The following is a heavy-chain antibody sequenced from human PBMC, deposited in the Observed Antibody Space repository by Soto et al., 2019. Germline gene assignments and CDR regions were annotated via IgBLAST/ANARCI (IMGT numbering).Heavy chain of an antibody. D-gene: IGHD3-3*01. CDR3: ATPSAAGFWSGYYAY. J-gene: IGHJ4*02. CDR2: ISYDGSNK. V-gene: IGHV3-30*03. Sequence: GGSLRLSCAASGCTFSSYGMHWVRQAPGKGLEWVAVISYDGSNKYYADSVKGRFTISRDNSKNTLYLQMNSLRAEDTAVYYCATPSAAGFWSGYYAYWGQGTLVTVSS. CDR1: GCTFSSYG.